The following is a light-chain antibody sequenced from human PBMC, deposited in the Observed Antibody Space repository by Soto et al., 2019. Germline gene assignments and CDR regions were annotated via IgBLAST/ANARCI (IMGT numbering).Light chain of an antibody. CDR2: AAS. V-gene: IGKV1-39*01. CDR1: QSISSY. Sequence: DIQMTQSPSSLSASVGDRVTITCRASQSISSYLNWYQQKPGKAPKLLIYAASSLQSGVPSRFSGSGTGTDFTLTISSLQPEDVATYYCQQSYSTPPTFGGGTKVAIK. J-gene: IGKJ4*01. CDR3: QQSYSTPPT.